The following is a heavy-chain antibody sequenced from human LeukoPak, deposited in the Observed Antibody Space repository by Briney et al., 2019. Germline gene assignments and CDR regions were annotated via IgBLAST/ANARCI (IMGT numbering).Heavy chain of an antibody. D-gene: IGHD3-10*01. CDR3: ASRVSYPFEDI. CDR1: GGSISSSSYY. Sequence: PSETLSLTCTVSGGSISSSSYYWGWIRQPPGKGLEWIGYIYHSGSTYYNPSLKSRVTISVDRSKNQFSLKLSSVTAADTAVYYCASRVSYPFEDIWGQGTMVTVSS. CDR2: IYHSGST. V-gene: IGHV4-39*07. J-gene: IGHJ3*02.